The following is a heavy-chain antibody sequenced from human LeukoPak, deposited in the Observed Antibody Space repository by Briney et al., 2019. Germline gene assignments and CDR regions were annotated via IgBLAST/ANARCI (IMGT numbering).Heavy chain of an antibody. CDR3: AREVPDSSGYYFHY. CDR2: VYYTGST. Sequence: PSETLSLTCTVSGGSISSYYWSWIRQSLGKGLEWIGYVYYTGSTNYNPSLKSRVTISIDTSKNQFSLKLNSVTAADTAVYYCAREVPDSSGYYFHYWGQGTLVTVSS. D-gene: IGHD3-22*01. V-gene: IGHV4-59*01. J-gene: IGHJ4*02. CDR1: GGSISSYY.